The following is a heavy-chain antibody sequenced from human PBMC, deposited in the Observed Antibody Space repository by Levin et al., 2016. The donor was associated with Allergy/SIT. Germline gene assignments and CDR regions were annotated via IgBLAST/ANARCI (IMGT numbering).Heavy chain of an antibody. CDR3: ARGKHYYYYYYMDV. CDR1: GGSFSGYY. V-gene: IGHV4-34*01. Sequence: SETLSLTCAVYGGSFSGYYWSWIRQPPGKGLEWIGEINHSGSTNYNPSLKSRVTISVDTSKSQFSLKLSSVTAADTAVYYCARGKHYYYYYYMDVWGKGTTVTVSS. J-gene: IGHJ6*03. CDR2: INHSGST.